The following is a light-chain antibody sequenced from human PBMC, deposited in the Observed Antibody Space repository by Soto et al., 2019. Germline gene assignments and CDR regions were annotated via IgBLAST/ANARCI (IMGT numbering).Light chain of an antibody. CDR2: GVT. V-gene: IGLV2-14*01. J-gene: IGLJ1*01. CDR1: CSDIGAYNY. CDR3: SSFTTSYFYV. Sequence: QSVLTQPASVSGSPGQSITISCTLSCSDIGAYNYVSWYQQHPGKAPKLLIHGVTRRPSGVSSRFSASKSAYTASLTISGLQAEDEANYYCSSFTTSYFYVFGPGTKVTVL.